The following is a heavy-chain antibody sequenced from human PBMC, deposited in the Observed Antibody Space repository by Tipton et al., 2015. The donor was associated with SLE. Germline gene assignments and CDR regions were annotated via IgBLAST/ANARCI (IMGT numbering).Heavy chain of an antibody. D-gene: IGHD1-26*01. CDR3: ASGTEVGRFDY. CDR1: GGSFSGYY. Sequence: TLSLTCAVYGGSFSGYYWSWIRQPPGKGLEWIGEINHSGSTNYNPSPKSRVTISVDTSKNQFSLKLSSVTAADTAVYYCASGTEVGRFDYWGQGTLVTVSS. J-gene: IGHJ4*02. CDR2: INHSGST. V-gene: IGHV4-34*01.